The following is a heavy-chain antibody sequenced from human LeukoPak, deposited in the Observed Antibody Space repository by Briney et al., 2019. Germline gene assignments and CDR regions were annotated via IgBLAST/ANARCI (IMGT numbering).Heavy chain of an antibody. CDR3: VKEGARVHYGSGGFFDS. CDR2: ITSNGGST. V-gene: IGHV3-64D*09. Sequence: GGSLRLSCSASGFTLSNYVMHWVRQAPGKGLEYVSAITSNGGSTYYAESVKGRFTFSRDNSKNTLYLQMSRLRAEDTAVYYFVKEGARVHYGSGGFFDSWGQGTLVTVSS. J-gene: IGHJ4*02. CDR1: GFTLSNYV. D-gene: IGHD3-10*01.